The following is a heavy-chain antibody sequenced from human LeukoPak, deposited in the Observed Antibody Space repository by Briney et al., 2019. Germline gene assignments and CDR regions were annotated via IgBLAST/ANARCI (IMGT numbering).Heavy chain of an antibody. J-gene: IGHJ3*02. CDR3: ARLGGSGRPFDI. CDR2: INSDGNSI. V-gene: IGHV3-74*01. D-gene: IGHD3-10*01. Sequence: GGSLRLSCAASGFTFSSYWMHWVRQAPGKGLVWVSRINSDGNSISYADSVKGRFTISRDNAKNTLYQQMNSLRAEDTAVYYCARLGGSGRPFDIWGQGTMVTVS. CDR1: GFTFSSYW.